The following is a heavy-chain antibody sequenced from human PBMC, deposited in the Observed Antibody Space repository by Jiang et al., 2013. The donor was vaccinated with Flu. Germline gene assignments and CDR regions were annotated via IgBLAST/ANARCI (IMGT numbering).Heavy chain of an antibody. Sequence: KFQGRVTITRDTSASTAYMELSSLRSEDTAVYYCAKDIVVVVAARGYYGMDVWGQGTTVTVSS. V-gene: IGHV1-3*01. CDR3: AKDIVVVVAARGYYGMDV. J-gene: IGHJ6*02. D-gene: IGHD2-15*01.